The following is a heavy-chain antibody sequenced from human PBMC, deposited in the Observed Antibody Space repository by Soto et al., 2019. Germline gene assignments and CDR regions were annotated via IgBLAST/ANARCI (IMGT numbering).Heavy chain of an antibody. Sequence: GGSLRLSCAASGFTFSSYEINWFRQAPGKGLEWVSYISSYGTSIYYADSVKGRFTISRDNAKNSLYLQMNSLRVDDTAVYYCAIAPPRGFDLWGQGTMVTVSS. D-gene: IGHD3-10*01. CDR2: ISSYGTSI. J-gene: IGHJ3*01. V-gene: IGHV3-48*03. CDR1: GFTFSSYE. CDR3: AIAPPRGFDL.